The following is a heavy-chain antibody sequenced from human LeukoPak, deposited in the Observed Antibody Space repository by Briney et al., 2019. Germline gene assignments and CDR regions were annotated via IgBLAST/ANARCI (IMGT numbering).Heavy chain of an antibody. Sequence: PSETLFLTCTVSGGSVSSGSYYWSWIRQPPGKGLEWIGYIYYSGSTNYNPSLKSRVTISVDTSKNQFSLKLSSVTAADTAVYYCARSYDSSGYYPADDAFDIWGQGTMVTVSS. CDR3: ARSYDSSGYYPADDAFDI. J-gene: IGHJ3*02. CDR1: GGSVSSGSYY. D-gene: IGHD3-22*01. V-gene: IGHV4-61*01. CDR2: IYYSGST.